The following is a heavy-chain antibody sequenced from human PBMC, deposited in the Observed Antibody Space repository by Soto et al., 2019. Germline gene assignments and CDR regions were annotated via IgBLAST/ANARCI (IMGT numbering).Heavy chain of an antibody. Sequence: QITLNESGPTQVNPRQTLTLTCTFFGFSLTTSGVGVGWIRQSPGKAPEWLALIYWDDDKRYSPSLKSRLTITKDTSKNQVVLTMADLYPADTATYYCAHRVLRTVFGLVTTTAIDFDFWGQGTPVAVSS. CDR3: AHRVLRTVFGLVTTTAIDFDF. D-gene: IGHD3-3*01. J-gene: IGHJ4*02. V-gene: IGHV2-5*02. CDR1: GFSLTTSGVG. CDR2: IYWDDDK.